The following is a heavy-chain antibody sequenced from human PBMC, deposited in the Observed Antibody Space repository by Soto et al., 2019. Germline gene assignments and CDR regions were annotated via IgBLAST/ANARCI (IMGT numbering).Heavy chain of an antibody. CDR2: INAYNGDT. CDR3: ARMGDVPYYYYGMDV. V-gene: IGHV1-18*01. CDR1: GYTFTSYG. Sequence: QVQLVQSGAEVKKPGASVKVSCKASGYTFTSYGFSWVRQAPGQGLEWMGWINAYNGDTNYAQNLQGRVTMTTDTAXDTAYMELRSLRSDDTAVYYCARMGDVPYYYYGMDVWGQGTTVTVSS. D-gene: IGHD3-16*01. J-gene: IGHJ6*02.